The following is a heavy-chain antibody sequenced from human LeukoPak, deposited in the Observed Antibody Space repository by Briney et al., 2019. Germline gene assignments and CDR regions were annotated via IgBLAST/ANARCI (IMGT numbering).Heavy chain of an antibody. Sequence: SETLSLTCTVSGGSMSSYYWSWIRQPPGKGLEWIGYIYTSGSTNYNPSLKSRVTISVDTSKNQFSLKLSSVTAADTAVYYCAVNVVVPAAHAFDIWGQGTMVPVSS. D-gene: IGHD2-2*01. CDR2: IYTSGST. CDR3: AVNVVVPAAHAFDI. CDR1: GGSMSSYY. V-gene: IGHV4-4*09. J-gene: IGHJ3*02.